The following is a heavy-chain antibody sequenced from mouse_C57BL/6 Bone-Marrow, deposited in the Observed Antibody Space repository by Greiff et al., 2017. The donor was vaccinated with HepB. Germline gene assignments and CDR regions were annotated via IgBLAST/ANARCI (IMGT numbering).Heavy chain of an antibody. CDR2: IRLKSDNYAT. CDR1: GFTFSNYW. J-gene: IGHJ3*01. D-gene: IGHD3-2*02. Sequence: EVKLMESGGGLVQPGGSMKLSCVASGFTFSNYWMNWVRQSPEKGLEWVAQIRLKSDNYATHYAESVKGRFTISRDDSKSSVYLQMNNLRAEDTGIYYCTETAQARFAYWGQGTLVTVSA. V-gene: IGHV6-3*01. CDR3: TETAQARFAY.